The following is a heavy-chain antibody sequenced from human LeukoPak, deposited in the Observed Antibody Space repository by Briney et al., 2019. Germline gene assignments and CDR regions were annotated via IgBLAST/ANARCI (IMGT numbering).Heavy chain of an antibody. V-gene: IGHV3-66*01. D-gene: IGHD3-10*01. Sequence: GGSLRLSCAASGFTVSSNYMSWVRQAPGKGLEWVSVIYSGGSTYYADSVKGRFTISRGNSKNTLYLQMNSLRAEDTAVYYCARAKPKNMVRGLIMRRESRYYFDYWGQGTLVTVSS. CDR2: IYSGGST. J-gene: IGHJ4*02. CDR3: ARAKPKNMVRGLIMRRESRYYFDY. CDR1: GFTVSSNY.